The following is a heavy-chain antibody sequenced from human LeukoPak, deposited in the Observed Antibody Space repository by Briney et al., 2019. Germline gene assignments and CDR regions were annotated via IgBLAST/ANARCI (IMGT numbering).Heavy chain of an antibody. D-gene: IGHD6-13*01. J-gene: IGHJ5*02. Sequence: SVKVSCKASGATLNFAINWVRQAPGQGLEWMGRIIPLPDIAEYAQKFQGRVTMTADKSTNTAYMELNSLTSEDTAVYYCGKGTSSWSPTLDPWGQGTLVTVSS. CDR2: IIPLPDIA. CDR3: GKGTSSWSPTLDP. V-gene: IGHV1-69*04. CDR1: GATLNFA.